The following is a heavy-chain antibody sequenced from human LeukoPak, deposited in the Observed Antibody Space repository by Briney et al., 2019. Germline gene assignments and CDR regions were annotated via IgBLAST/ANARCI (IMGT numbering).Heavy chain of an antibody. D-gene: IGHD6-13*01. CDR1: GFTFSSYS. V-gene: IGHV3-21*01. J-gene: IGHJ4*02. CDR3: ARDYSSSWYSPLSDY. CDR2: ISSSSSYI. Sequence: GSLRLSCAASGFTFSSYSMNWVRQAPGKGLEWVSAISSSSSYIYYADSVKGRFTISRDNAKNSLYLQMNSLRAEDTAVYYCARDYSSSWYSPLSDYWGQGTLVTVSS.